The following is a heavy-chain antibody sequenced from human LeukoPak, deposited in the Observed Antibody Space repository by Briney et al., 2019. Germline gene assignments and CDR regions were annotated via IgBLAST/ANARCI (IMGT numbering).Heavy chain of an antibody. Sequence: SETLSLTCAVSGGIISSSSYYWGWIRQPPGKGLEWIGSLYYGGSTYYNPSLKSRVAISVGTSKNHLSLKLSSVTAADTAVYYCARLDYDSSGYYFFEYWGRGTLVTVSS. CDR2: LYYGGST. D-gene: IGHD3-22*01. V-gene: IGHV4-39*02. CDR1: GGIISSSSYY. CDR3: ARLDYDSSGYYFFEY. J-gene: IGHJ4*02.